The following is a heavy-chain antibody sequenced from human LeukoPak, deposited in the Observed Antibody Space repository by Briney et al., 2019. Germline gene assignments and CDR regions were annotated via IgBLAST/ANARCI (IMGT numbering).Heavy chain of an antibody. CDR2: ITPIFGTA. Sequence: ASVKVSCKASGGTFSSYGISWVRQAPGQGLEWMGGITPIFGTANYAQKFQGRVTIPTDESTSTAYMELSSLRSEDTAVYYCARAGSSWYDRQIDYWGQGTLVTVSS. V-gene: IGHV1-69*05. D-gene: IGHD6-13*01. CDR3: ARAGSSWYDRQIDY. J-gene: IGHJ4*02. CDR1: GGTFSSYG.